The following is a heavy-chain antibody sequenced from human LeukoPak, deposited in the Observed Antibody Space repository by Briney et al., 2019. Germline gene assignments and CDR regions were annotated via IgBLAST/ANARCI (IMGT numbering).Heavy chain of an antibody. CDR1: GFTFSSYS. V-gene: IGHV3-7*01. J-gene: IGHJ4*02. CDR2: IKPDGTEK. Sequence: PGGSLRLSCAASGFTFSSYSMNWVRQAPGKGLGWVAKIKPDGTEKHYVDSVKGRFTFSRDNAQNSMYLQMNSLRAEDMAMYYCVRERAGFDYWGQGTLVTVSS. CDR3: VRERAGFDY.